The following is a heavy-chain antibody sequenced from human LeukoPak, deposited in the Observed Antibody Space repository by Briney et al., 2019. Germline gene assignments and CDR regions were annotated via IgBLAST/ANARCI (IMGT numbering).Heavy chain of an antibody. J-gene: IGHJ5*02. D-gene: IGHD2-2*01. Sequence: PSETLSLTCTVSGGSISNNDYFCGWIRQPPGKGLDWIGSMNYCWSTHDNPSLKSRVNISVDTSKNQVSLKLSSVTAADTAVYYCARRVPGRSGNWFDPWGQGTLVTVSS. CDR2: MNYCWST. CDR3: ARRVPGRSGNWFDP. CDR1: GGSISNNDYF. V-gene: IGHV4-39*01.